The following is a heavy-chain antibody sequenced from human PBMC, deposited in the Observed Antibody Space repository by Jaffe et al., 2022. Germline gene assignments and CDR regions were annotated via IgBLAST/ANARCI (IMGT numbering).Heavy chain of an antibody. Sequence: QVQLVQSGAEVKKPGASVKVSCKASGYTFTSYAMHWVRQAPGQRLEWMGWINAGNGNTKYSQKFQGRVTITRDTSASTAYMELSSLRSEDTAVYYCARGTESTTYYDFPATAGENWFDPWGQGTLVTVSS. D-gene: IGHD3-3*01. CDR2: INAGNGNT. CDR3: ARGTESTTYYDFPATAGENWFDP. V-gene: IGHV1-3*01. J-gene: IGHJ5*02. CDR1: GYTFTSYA.